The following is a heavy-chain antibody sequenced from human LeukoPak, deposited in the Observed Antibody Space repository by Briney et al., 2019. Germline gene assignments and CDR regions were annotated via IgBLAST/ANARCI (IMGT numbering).Heavy chain of an antibody. J-gene: IGHJ4*02. Sequence: GGSLRLSCAASGLTFSSNGMHWVRQAPGKGLEWVAFIQNDGNNKKYADSVKGRFTISRDNSKNTLYLQMNSLRAEDTAMYYCARDWGTSSLYLVNWGQGTLVTVSS. CDR2: IQNDGNNK. D-gene: IGHD6-6*01. CDR3: ARDWGTSSLYLVN. V-gene: IGHV3-30*02. CDR1: GLTFSSNG.